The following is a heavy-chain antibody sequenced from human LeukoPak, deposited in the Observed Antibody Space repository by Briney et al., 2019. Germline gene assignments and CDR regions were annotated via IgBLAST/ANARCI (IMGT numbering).Heavy chain of an antibody. Sequence: PSETLSLTCAVYGGSFSGYYWSWIRQPPGKGLEWIGEINHSGSTNYNPSLKSRVTISVDRSKNQFSLKLSSVTAADTAVYYCARLTLTGSLNWGQGTLVTVSS. CDR3: ARLTLTGSLN. V-gene: IGHV4-34*01. CDR2: INHSGST. CDR1: GGSFSGYY. D-gene: IGHD7-27*01. J-gene: IGHJ4*02.